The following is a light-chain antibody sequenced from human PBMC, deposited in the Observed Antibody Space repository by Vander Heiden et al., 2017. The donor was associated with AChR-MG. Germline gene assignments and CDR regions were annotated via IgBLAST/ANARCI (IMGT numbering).Light chain of an antibody. V-gene: IGLV1-47*02. J-gene: IGLJ2*01. CDR2: SDD. Sequence: QSVLTQPPSTSGTPAQRVTIPCSGSSSNIGDNYVFWYQQFPGTAPKLLIYSDDQRPSGVPDRFSGSKSGTSASLAISGLRSEDEADYYCAAWDDSLSGVIFGGGTNLTVL. CDR3: AAWDDSLSGVI. CDR1: SSNIGDNY.